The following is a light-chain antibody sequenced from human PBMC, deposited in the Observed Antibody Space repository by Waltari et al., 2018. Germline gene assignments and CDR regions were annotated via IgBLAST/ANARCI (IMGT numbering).Light chain of an antibody. J-gene: IGKJ1*01. CDR3: MQALLAPRT. CDR2: SVS. V-gene: IGKV2-28*01. Sequence: DIVMTQSPLSLPVTPGEPASISCRSSQSLLHSNGYTYLEWYVQKPGQSPQLLIYSVSNRASRVPDRFSGSGSGTDFTLKISRVEAEDVGVYYCMQALLAPRTFGQGTKVEIK. CDR1: QSLLHSNGYTY.